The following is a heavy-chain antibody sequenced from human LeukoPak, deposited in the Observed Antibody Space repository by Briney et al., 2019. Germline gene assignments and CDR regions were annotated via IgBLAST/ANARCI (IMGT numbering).Heavy chain of an antibody. V-gene: IGHV3-33*01. D-gene: IGHD3-22*01. Sequence: GGSLRLSCAASGFTFSSFGMHWVRQAPGKGLEWVAVIWYDGSNKYYADSVKGRFTISRDNSKNTLYLQMNSLRAEDTAVYYCARHDSSGYYLNYWGQGTLVNVSS. J-gene: IGHJ4*02. CDR1: GFTFSSFG. CDR3: ARHDSSGYYLNY. CDR2: IWYDGSNK.